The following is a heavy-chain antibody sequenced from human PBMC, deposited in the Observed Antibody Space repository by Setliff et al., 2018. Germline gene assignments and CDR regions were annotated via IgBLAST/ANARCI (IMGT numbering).Heavy chain of an antibody. Sequence: ASVKVSCKASGYTFTKDAIHWLRQAPGQRPEWMGWINTDNGNTRYSQNFQDRVTITRDTSATTALVELSSLRSDDTAVYFCARGSRPLWGAWGQGTLDTVSS. D-gene: IGHD5-18*01. CDR2: INTDNGNT. CDR1: GYTFTKDA. J-gene: IGHJ5*02. V-gene: IGHV1-3*04. CDR3: ARGSRPLWGA.